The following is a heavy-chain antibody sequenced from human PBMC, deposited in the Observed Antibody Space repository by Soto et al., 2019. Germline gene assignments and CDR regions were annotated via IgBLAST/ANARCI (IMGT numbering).Heavy chain of an antibody. CDR2: TYYRSRWYN. V-gene: IGHV6-1*01. D-gene: IGHD2-2*01. CDR3: ARGVLSCYASYYYYYYMDV. CDR1: GDSVSSNSAA. J-gene: IGHJ6*03. Sequence: PSQTLSLTCVISGDSVSSNSAAWNWIRQSPSRGLEWLGRTYYRSRWYNDYAVSVKSRITVNPDTSKNQFSLQLNSVTPEDTAVYYCARGVLSCYASYYYYYYMDVWGKGTTVTVSS.